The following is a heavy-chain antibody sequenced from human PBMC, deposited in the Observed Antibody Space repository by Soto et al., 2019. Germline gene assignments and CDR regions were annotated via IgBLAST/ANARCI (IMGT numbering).Heavy chain of an antibody. Sequence: ASVKVSCKASGYTFTSYGISWVRQAPGQGLEWMGWISAYNGNTNYAQKLQGRVTMTTDTSTSTAYMELRSLRSDDTAVYYCARVQIGEAYEILTGIYYYYGMDVWGQGTTVTVAS. CDR1: GYTFTSYG. CDR3: ARVQIGEAYEILTGIYYYYGMDV. D-gene: IGHD3-9*01. J-gene: IGHJ6*02. V-gene: IGHV1-18*01. CDR2: ISAYNGNT.